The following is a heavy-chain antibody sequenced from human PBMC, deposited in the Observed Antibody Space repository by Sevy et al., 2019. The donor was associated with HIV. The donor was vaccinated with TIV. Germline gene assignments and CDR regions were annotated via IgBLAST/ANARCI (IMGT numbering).Heavy chain of an antibody. CDR1: GFIFDDYA. CDR2: ISWRGDTI. Sequence: GGSLRLSCAASGFIFDDYAIHWVRQAPGKGPEWVSGISWRGDTIGYADSVKGRFTISRDIAKNSLFLHMNNLRPEDTALYYCAKGGPFYYDSSAYEIDYWGQGTLVTVSS. J-gene: IGHJ4*02. V-gene: IGHV3-9*01. CDR3: AKGGPFYYDSSAYEIDY. D-gene: IGHD3-22*01.